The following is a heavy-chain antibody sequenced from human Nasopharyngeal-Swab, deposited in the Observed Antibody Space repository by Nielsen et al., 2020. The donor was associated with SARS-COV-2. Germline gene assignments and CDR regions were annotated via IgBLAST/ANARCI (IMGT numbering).Heavy chain of an antibody. CDR1: GFTFSSYA. J-gene: IGHJ6*02. CDR2: ISSNGGST. V-gene: IGHV3-64D*08. Sequence: GESLKISCSASGFTFSSYAMHWVRQAPGKGLEYVSAISSNGGSTYYADSVKGRFTIFRDNSKNTLYLQMSSLRAEDTAVYYCVKGPSYCYGMDVWGQGTTVTVSS. CDR3: VKGPSYCYGMDV.